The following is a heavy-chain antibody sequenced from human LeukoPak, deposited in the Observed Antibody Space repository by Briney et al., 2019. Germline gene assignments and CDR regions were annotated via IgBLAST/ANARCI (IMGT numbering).Heavy chain of an antibody. CDR1: GFAFSSYS. Sequence: GGSLRLSCAASGFAFSSYSMNWVRQAPGKGLEWVSSISSSSSYIYYADSVKGRFTISRDNAKNSLYLQMNSLRVEDTAVYYCARVGCSGGRCPGYGMDVWGQGTTVTVSS. J-gene: IGHJ6*02. CDR2: ISSSSSYI. D-gene: IGHD2-15*01. V-gene: IGHV3-21*01. CDR3: ARVGCSGGRCPGYGMDV.